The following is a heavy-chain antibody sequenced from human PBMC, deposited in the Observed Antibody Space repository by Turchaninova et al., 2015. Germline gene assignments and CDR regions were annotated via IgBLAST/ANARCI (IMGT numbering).Heavy chain of an antibody. J-gene: IGHJ1*01. V-gene: IGHV3-7*03. CDR1: GFTFRSFW. D-gene: IGHD2-15*01. CDR3: VRRGYCSGGSCYVQN. Sequence: EVQLVESGGGLVQPGRSLGLSGAASGFTFRSFWMSWVRQAPGEGLGGVANIKQDGREKEYLDSVNGRFIISRDNARNSLFFQMNGRRVEDTAVYYCVRRGYCSGGSCYVQNWGQGTLVTVSS. CDR2: IKQDGREK.